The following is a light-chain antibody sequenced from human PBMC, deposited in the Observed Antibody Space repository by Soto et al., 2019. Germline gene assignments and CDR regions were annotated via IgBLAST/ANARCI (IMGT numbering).Light chain of an antibody. CDR1: QTISSW. J-gene: IGKJ1*01. CDR2: KAS. CDR3: QHYNSYSEA. V-gene: IGKV1-5*03. Sequence: DIQMTQSPSTLSGSVGDRVTITCRASQTISSWLAWYQQKPGKAPKLLIYKASTLKSGVPSRFSGSGSGTEFTLTISSLQTDHFATYSCQHYNSYSEAFGQGTKVELK.